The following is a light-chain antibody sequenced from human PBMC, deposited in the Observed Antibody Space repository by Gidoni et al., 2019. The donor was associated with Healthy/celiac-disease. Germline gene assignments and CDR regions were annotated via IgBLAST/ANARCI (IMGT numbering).Light chain of an antibody. Sequence: DIQMTQSPSSLSASVGDRVTITCRASQSISSYLNWYQQKPGKAPKLLIYAASSLQSGVPSRFSGSGSGTDFTLTISSLQPEDFATYYCLQSYSTRYSFXQXTKLEIK. CDR2: AAS. J-gene: IGKJ2*03. V-gene: IGKV1-39*01. CDR3: LQSYSTRYS. CDR1: QSISSY.